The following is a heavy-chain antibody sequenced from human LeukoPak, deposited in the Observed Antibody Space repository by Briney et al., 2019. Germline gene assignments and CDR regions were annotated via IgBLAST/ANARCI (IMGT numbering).Heavy chain of an antibody. J-gene: IGHJ4*02. CDR3: ARDQSLVAYSSTWFDY. Sequence: EASVKVSCKASGYTFTNYGISWVRQTPGQGLEWMGWISAYNGNTDYAQNLQGRVTMTTDTLMSTAYMELRSLRSDDTAVYYCARDQSLVAYSSTWFDYWGQGTPVTVSS. CDR2: ISAYNGNT. CDR1: GYTFTNYG. D-gene: IGHD6-13*01. V-gene: IGHV1-18*01.